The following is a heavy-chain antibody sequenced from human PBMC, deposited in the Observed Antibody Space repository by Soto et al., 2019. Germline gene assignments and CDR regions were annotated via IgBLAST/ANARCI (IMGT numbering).Heavy chain of an antibody. CDR1: GFTFSDYY. V-gene: IGHV3-11*01. CDR3: ARGIYSSSSVFSAYYYGMDV. J-gene: IGHJ6*02. D-gene: IGHD6-6*01. Sequence: QVQLVESGGGLVKPGGSLRLSCAASGFTFSDYYMSWIRQAPGKGLEWISYISSPGTTIYYADSVEGRFTISRDNAKNSLYLQMTSLRAEDTAVYYCARGIYSSSSVFSAYYYGMDVWGQGTTVTVSS. CDR2: ISSPGTTI.